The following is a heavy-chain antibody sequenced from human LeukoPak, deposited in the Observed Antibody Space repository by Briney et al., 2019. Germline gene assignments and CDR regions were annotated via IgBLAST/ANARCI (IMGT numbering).Heavy chain of an antibody. J-gene: IGHJ4*02. D-gene: IGHD3-9*01. CDR1: GYTFTSYG. CDR2: ISAYNGNT. V-gene: IGHV1-18*01. CDR3: ARDGSYYDILTGYYLLDY. Sequence: GASVEVSCKASGYTFTSYGISWVRQAPGQGLEWMGWISAYNGNTNYAQKLQGRVTMTTDTSTSTAYMELRSLRSDDTAVYYCARDGSYYDILTGYYLLDYWGQGTLVTVSS.